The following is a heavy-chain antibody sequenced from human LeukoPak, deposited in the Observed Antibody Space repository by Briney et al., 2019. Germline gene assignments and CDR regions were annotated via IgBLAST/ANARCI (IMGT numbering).Heavy chain of an antibody. Sequence: GGSLRLSCAASGFTFDNYAMHWVRQAPGKGLEWVSGVSGNGGGIGYADSVKGRFTISRDNSKNTLYLQMNSLRAEDTAVYYCAKSAYGSGRHTPTYYFDYWGQGTLVTVSS. CDR3: AKSAYGSGRHTPTYYFDY. CDR2: VSGNGGGI. CDR1: GFTFDNYA. V-gene: IGHV3-9*01. D-gene: IGHD3-10*01. J-gene: IGHJ4*02.